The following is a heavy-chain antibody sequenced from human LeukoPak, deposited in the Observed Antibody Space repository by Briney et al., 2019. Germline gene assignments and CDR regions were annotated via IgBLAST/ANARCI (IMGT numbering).Heavy chain of an antibody. Sequence: ASVKVSCKASGYTFTSYAMNWVRQAPGQGLEWMGWINANTGNPTYAQGFTGRFVFSLDTSVSTAYLQISSLKAEDTAVYYCARDTPYSSSWGGGFDPWGQGTLVTVSS. CDR3: ARDTPYSSSWGGGFDP. J-gene: IGHJ5*02. CDR1: GYTFTSYA. CDR2: INANTGNP. D-gene: IGHD6-13*01. V-gene: IGHV7-4-1*02.